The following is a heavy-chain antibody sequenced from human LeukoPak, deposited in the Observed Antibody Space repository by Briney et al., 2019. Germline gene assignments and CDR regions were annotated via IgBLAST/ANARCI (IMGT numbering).Heavy chain of an antibody. D-gene: IGHD1-1*01. V-gene: IGHV1-24*01. CDR3: ATGQRWGPDRRFDY. J-gene: IGHJ4*02. Sequence: GASVKVSCKVSGYTLTELSMHWVRQAPGKGLEWMGGFDTEDGETIYAQKFQGRVTMTEDTSTDTAYMELSSLRSEDTAVYYCATGQRWGPDRRFDYWGQGTLVTVSS. CDR2: FDTEDGET. CDR1: GYTLTELS.